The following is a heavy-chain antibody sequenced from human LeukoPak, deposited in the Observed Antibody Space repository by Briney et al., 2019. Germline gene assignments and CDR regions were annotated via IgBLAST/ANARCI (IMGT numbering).Heavy chain of an antibody. Sequence: GESLKISCKGSGYSFTSYWIAWVRQMPGKGLECMGIIYPGDSDTRYSPSFQGQVTISDDKSINTAYLQWSGLKASDTAMYYCARTTVITLGAFDIWGQGTMVTVSS. J-gene: IGHJ3*02. V-gene: IGHV5-51*01. CDR2: IYPGDSDT. D-gene: IGHD4-23*01. CDR1: GYSFTSYW. CDR3: ARTTVITLGAFDI.